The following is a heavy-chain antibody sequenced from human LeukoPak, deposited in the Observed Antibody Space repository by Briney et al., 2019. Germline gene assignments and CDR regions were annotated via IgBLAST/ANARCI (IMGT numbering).Heavy chain of an antibody. V-gene: IGHV4-34*01. CDR1: GGSFSGYY. Sequence: SETLSLTCAVYGGSFSGYYWSWIRQPPGKGLEWIGEINHSGSTNYNPSLKSRATISVDTSKNQFSLKLSSVTAADTAVYYCARKNGYYYGSGAPFDYWGQGTLVTVSS. CDR2: INHSGST. J-gene: IGHJ4*02. CDR3: ARKNGYYYGSGAPFDY. D-gene: IGHD3-10*01.